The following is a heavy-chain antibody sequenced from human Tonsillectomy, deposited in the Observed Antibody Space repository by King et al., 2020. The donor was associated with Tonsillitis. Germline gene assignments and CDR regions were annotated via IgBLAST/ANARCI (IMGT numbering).Heavy chain of an antibody. CDR3: AKVRTTMVRGANNWFDP. Sequence: VQLVESGGGVVQPGGSLRLSCAASGFTFSSYGMHWVRQAPGKGLEWVAFIRYDGSNKYYADSVKGRFTISRDNSKNTLYLQMNSLRAEDTAVYYCAKVRTTMVRGANNWFDPWGQGTLVTVSS. V-gene: IGHV3-30*02. D-gene: IGHD3-10*01. CDR1: GFTFSSYG. CDR2: IRYDGSNK. J-gene: IGHJ5*02.